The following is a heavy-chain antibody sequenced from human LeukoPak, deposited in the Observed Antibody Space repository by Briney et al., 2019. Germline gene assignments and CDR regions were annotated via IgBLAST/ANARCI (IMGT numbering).Heavy chain of an antibody. J-gene: IGHJ5*02. CDR2: IGSGGDA. D-gene: IGHD5-18*01. CDR3: AGSYQP. V-gene: IGHV3-23*01. CDR1: GFTFSSYA. Sequence: PGGSLRLSCAASGFTFSSYAMTWVRQPPGKGLEWVSAIGSGGDAKYADSVKGRFTISRDNSKKMLYLQMTSLRAEDTAVYYCAGSYQPWGQGTLVTVSS.